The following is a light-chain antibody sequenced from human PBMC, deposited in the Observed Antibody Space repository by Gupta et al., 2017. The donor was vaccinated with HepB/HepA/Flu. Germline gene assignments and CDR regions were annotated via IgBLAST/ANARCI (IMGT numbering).Light chain of an antibody. V-gene: IGKV3-15*01. J-gene: IGKJ1*01. CDR2: CAS. CDR1: QSVSSN. CDR3: QQYKNWPQT. Sequence: EIVLTPSPATLSVSPGERATLTCRASQSVSSNLALYQQKPGEAPRLLIWCASTRATGTPAVFRGRVSGTEFTHTISSLQSEYCAVYHCQQYKNWPQTFGQGTKVEIK.